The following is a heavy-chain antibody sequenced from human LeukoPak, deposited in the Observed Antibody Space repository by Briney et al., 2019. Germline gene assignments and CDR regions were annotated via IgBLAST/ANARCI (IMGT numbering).Heavy chain of an antibody. CDR1: GFTFSSYW. CDR2: INSDGSST. J-gene: IGHJ4*02. Sequence: GGSLRLSCAASGFTFSSYWMHWVRQAPGKGLVWVSRINSDGSSTSYADSVKGRFTISRDNDKNTLYLQMNSLRAEDTAAYYCVREPRDDFDYWGQGTLVTVSS. CDR3: VREPRDDFDY. V-gene: IGHV3-74*01.